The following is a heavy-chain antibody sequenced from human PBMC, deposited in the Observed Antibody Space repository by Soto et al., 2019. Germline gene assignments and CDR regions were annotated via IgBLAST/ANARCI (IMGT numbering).Heavy chain of an antibody. Sequence: ASVKVSCKASGYTFTGYYMHWVRQAPGQGLEWMGRVNPIVSMSNYAQKFQGRVTMTADKSTSTAYMELSSLRSEDTAIYYCASSYGSGYRAFDYWGQGALVTVSS. D-gene: IGHD3-10*01. CDR3: ASSYGSGYRAFDY. V-gene: IGHV1-46*01. CDR1: GYTFTGYY. J-gene: IGHJ4*02. CDR2: VNPIVSMS.